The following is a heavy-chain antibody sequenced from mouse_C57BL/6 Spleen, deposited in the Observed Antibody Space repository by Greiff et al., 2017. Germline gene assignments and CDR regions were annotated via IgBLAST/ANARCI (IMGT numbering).Heavy chain of an antibody. CDR3: ERQWLSSNYDWYFEV. D-gene: IGHD2-5*01. Sequence: EVQGVESGGGLVQPKGSLKLSCAASGFSFNTYAMHWVRQAPGKGLEWVARIRSKSNNYATYYADSVKDRFTISRDDSESMLYLQMNNLKTEDTAMYYCERQWLSSNYDWYFEVWGKGTTVTVSS. CDR1: GFSFNTYA. CDR2: IRSKSNNYAT. J-gene: IGHJ1*03. V-gene: IGHV10-1*01.